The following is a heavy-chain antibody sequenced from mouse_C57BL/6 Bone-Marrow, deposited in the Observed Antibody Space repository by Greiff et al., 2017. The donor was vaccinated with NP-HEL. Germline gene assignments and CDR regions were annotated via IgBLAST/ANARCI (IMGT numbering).Heavy chain of an antibody. Sequence: EVKVVESGGDLVKPGGSLKLSCAASGFTFSSYGMSWVRQTPDKRLEWVATISSGGSYTYYPDSVKGRFTISRDNAKNTLYLQMSSLKSEDTAMYYCARHGGSSYAWFAYWGQGTLVTVSA. CDR2: ISSGGSYT. D-gene: IGHD1-1*01. CDR3: ARHGGSSYAWFAY. CDR1: GFTFSSYG. J-gene: IGHJ3*01. V-gene: IGHV5-6*01.